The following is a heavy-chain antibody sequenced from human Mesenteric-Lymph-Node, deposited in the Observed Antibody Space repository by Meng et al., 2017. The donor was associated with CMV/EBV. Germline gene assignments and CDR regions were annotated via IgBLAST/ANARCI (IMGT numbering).Heavy chain of an antibody. CDR1: GYIFTSYG. D-gene: IGHD3-10*01. CDR3: VRDHGSGTNYNGFIDY. Sequence: SGYIFTSYGISWVRQAPGQGPEWMGWISAYNGNKNYAPKVQGRVTMTTDTSTSTAYMELRSLRSDDTAMYYCVRDHGSGTNYNGFIDYWGQGTLVTVSS. J-gene: IGHJ4*02. V-gene: IGHV1-18*01. CDR2: ISAYNGNK.